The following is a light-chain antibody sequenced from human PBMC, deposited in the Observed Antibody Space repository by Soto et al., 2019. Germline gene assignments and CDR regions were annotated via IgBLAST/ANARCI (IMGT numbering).Light chain of an antibody. CDR2: AAS. V-gene: IGKV1-39*01. CDR3: QQSYSSPPT. J-gene: IGKJ2*01. CDR1: QSISNY. Sequence: DIQMTQSPSSLSASVGDRVTITCRASQSISNYLNWYQHKPGKAPNLLIYAASTLQSGVPSRLSGSRSGTDFTLTITHLQPEDFASYSWQQSYSSPPTFGQGTKLEIK.